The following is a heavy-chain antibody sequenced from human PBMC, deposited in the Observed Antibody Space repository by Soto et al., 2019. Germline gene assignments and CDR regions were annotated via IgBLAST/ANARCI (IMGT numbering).Heavy chain of an antibody. J-gene: IGHJ4*02. CDR3: ARGRNWFQY. CDR2: IDSSGGA. V-gene: IGHV4-59*11. D-gene: IGHD3-10*01. CDR1: GGSIDGHY. Sequence: QVQLQESGPGLVKPSETLSLTCAVSGGSIDGHYWSWLRQSPGKGLEWIGYIDSSGGARYNPSLQSRVTFSVDAAKNHFSLTLRSGIYVDTAVYYCARGRNWFQYWGQGTLVTVSP.